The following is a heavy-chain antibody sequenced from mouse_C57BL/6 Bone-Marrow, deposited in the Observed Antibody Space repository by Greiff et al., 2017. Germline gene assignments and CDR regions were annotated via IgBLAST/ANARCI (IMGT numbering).Heavy chain of an antibody. CDR3: AKNYGSSYYFDY. J-gene: IGHJ2*01. Sequence: VQLVESGAELVRPGTSVKVSCKASGYAFTNYLIEWVKQRPGQGLEWIGVINPGSGGTNYNEKFKGKATLTADKSSSTAYMQLSSLTSEDSAVYFCAKNYGSSYYFDYWGQGTTLTVSS. CDR2: INPGSGGT. CDR1: GYAFTNYL. V-gene: IGHV1-54*01. D-gene: IGHD1-1*01.